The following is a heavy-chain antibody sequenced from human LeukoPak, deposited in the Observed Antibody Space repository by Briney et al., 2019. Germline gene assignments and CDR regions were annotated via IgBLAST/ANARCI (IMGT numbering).Heavy chain of an antibody. D-gene: IGHD6-6*01. V-gene: IGHV1-69*13. CDR3: ARGGEYSSSSLGAFDI. J-gene: IGHJ3*02. Sequence: SVKVSCKASGGTFSSYAISWVRQAPGQGLEWMGGIIPIFGTANYAQKFQGRVTITADESTSTAYMELSSLRSEDTAVYYCARGGEYSSSSLGAFDIWGQGTMVTVSS. CDR2: IIPIFGTA. CDR1: GGTFSSYA.